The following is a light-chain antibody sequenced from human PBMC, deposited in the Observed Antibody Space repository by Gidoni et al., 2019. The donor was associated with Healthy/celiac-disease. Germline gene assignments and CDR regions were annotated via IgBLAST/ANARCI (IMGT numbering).Light chain of an antibody. J-gene: IGKJ1*01. Sequence: DSPRTQSPSSLSASVGDRVTITCRASQSISSYLNWYQQKPGKAPKLLIYAASSLQIGVPSRFSGSGSGIDFTLTISSLQPEDFATYYCQQSYSTPLTFGQXTKVEIK. V-gene: IGKV1-39*01. CDR2: AAS. CDR3: QQSYSTPLT. CDR1: QSISSY.